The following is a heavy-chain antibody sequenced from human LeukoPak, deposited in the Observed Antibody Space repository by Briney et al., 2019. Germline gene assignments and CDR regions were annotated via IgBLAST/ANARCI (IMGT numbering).Heavy chain of an antibody. CDR2: IYHSGST. J-gene: IGHJ4*02. D-gene: IGHD3-22*01. V-gene: IGHV4-4*02. CDR3: ASFTNYYDSSGYYYSFDY. CDR1: GGSISSSNW. Sequence: SGTLSLTCAVSGGSISSSNWWSWVRQPPGKGLEWIGEIYHSGSTNYNPSLKSRVTISVDKSKNQFSLKLSSVTAADTAVYYCASFTNYYDSSGYYYSFDYWGQGTLVTVSS.